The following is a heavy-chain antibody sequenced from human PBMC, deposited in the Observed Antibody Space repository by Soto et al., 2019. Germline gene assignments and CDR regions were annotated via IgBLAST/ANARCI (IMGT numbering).Heavy chain of an antibody. J-gene: IGHJ5*02. V-gene: IGHV4-59*11. CDR2: MSNTGIP. CDR3: ARESGFCGARCYRNNWFEP. D-gene: IGHD2-21*01. CDR1: GASISNHY. Sequence: PSETLSLTCSVSGASISNHYWSWMRQSPGKGLEWIGLMSNTGIPTYSPSLQGRVNISPDTSNNRISLRLSSVTAADTAVYYCARESGFCGARCYRNNWFEPWGQGILVTVSS.